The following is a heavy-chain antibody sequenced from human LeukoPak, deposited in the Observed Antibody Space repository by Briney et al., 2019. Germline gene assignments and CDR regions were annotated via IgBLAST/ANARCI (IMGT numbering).Heavy chain of an antibody. CDR3: ARENSYGMDV. CDR2: ISGYDGNT. J-gene: IGHJ6*02. CDR1: GYTFTSYA. Sequence: ASVKVSCEASGYTFTSYAISWVRQAPGQGLEWMGWISGYDGNTNYEQKLQGRVTMTTDISTRTADMELRSLRYDDTAVYYCARENSYGMDVWGQGTTVTVSS. V-gene: IGHV1-18*01.